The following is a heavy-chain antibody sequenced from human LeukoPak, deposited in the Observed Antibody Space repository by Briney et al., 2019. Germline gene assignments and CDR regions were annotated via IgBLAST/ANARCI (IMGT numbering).Heavy chain of an antibody. D-gene: IGHD4-23*01. CDR3: ARESKYGGNFSCFDY. CDR2: IYYSGST. V-gene: IGHV4-30-4*01. J-gene: IGHJ4*02. CDR1: GGSISSGDYY. Sequence: PSETLSLTCTVSGGSISSGDYYWGWIRQPPGKGLEWIGYIYYSGSTYYNPSLKSRVTISVDTSKNQFSLKLSSVTAADSAVYYCARESKYGGNFSCFDYWGQGTLVTVSS.